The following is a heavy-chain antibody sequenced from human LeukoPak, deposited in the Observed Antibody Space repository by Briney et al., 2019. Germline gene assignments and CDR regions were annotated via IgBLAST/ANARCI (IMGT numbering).Heavy chain of an antibody. CDR1: IDSFSNYH. CDR3: ARISYGDYDY. CDR2: INHSGST. D-gene: IGHD4-17*01. V-gene: IGHV4-34*01. J-gene: IGHJ4*02. Sequence: PSETLSLTCAVYIDSFSNYHWNWIRQTPAKGLEWIGEINHSGSTNYNPSLKSRVTISVDTSKSQFSLKLSSVTAADTAVYYCARISYGDYDYWGQGTLVTVSS.